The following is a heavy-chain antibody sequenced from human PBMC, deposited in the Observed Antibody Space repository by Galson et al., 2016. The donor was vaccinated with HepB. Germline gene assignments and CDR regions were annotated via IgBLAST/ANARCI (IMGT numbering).Heavy chain of an antibody. CDR1: GYTFTSYG. V-gene: IGHV1-18*01. CDR2: ISAYNGNT. CDR3: ARDLIFAGTFDC. J-gene: IGHJ4*02. D-gene: IGHD3-10*01. Sequence: SVKVSCKASGYTFTSYGISWVRQAPGQGLEWMGWISAYNGNTNYAQKLQGRVTMTTDTSTSKAYRELRSLRSDDTAVYYCARDLIFAGTFDCWGQGTLVTVSS.